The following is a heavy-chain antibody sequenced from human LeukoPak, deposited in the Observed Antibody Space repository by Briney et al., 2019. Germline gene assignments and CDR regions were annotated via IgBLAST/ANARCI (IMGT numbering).Heavy chain of an antibody. CDR3: ARDLDSSGYKGWFDP. CDR1: GFTFSSYA. D-gene: IGHD3-22*01. J-gene: IGHJ5*02. V-gene: IGHV3-30-3*01. CDR2: ISYDGSNK. Sequence: SGGSLRLSCAASGFTFSSYAMHWVRQAPGKGLEWVAVISYDGSNKYYADSVKGRFTISRDNSKNTLYLQMNSLRAEDTAVYYCARDLDSSGYKGWFDPWGQGTLVTVSS.